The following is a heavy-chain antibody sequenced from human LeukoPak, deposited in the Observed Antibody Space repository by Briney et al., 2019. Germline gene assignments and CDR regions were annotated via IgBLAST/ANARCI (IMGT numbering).Heavy chain of an antibody. J-gene: IGHJ4*02. V-gene: IGHV3-33*01. Sequence: GGSLRLSCAASGFTFSSYGMHWVRQAPGKGLEWVAVIWYDGSNKYYADSVKGRFTISRDNSKNTLYLQMNSLGAEDTAVYYCARDYRIFGVVTLFDYWGQGTLVTVSS. CDR1: GFTFSSYG. CDR3: ARDYRIFGVVTLFDY. D-gene: IGHD3-3*01. CDR2: IWYDGSNK.